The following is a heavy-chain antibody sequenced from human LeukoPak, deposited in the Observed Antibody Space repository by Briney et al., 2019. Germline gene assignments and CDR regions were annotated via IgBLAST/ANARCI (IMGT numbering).Heavy chain of an antibody. CDR2: IYYSGST. CDR3: ARHAQHGSGSYYRPPLYYMDV. J-gene: IGHJ6*03. V-gene: IGHV4-39*01. D-gene: IGHD3-10*01. CDR1: GGSISSSSYY. Sequence: NPSETLSLTCTVSGGSISSSSYYWGWIRQPPGKGLEWIGSIYYSGSTYYNPSLKSRVTISVDTSKNQFSLKLSSVTAADTAVYYCARHAQHGSGSYYRPPLYYMDVWGKGTTVTVSS.